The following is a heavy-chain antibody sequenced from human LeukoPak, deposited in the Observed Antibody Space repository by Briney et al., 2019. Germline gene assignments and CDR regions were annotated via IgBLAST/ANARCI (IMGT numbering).Heavy chain of an antibody. CDR3: AKVPLRYDILTGYYVAEYFQH. CDR1: GFIFSSFG. D-gene: IGHD3-9*01. J-gene: IGHJ1*01. V-gene: IGHV3-30*02. Sequence: GGSLRLSCAASGFIFSSFGMHWVRQAPGKGLEWVVFIRYDGSNKYYADSVKGRFTISRDNSKNTLYLQMNSLRAEDTAVYYCAKVPLRYDILTGYYVAEYFQHWGQGTLVTVSS. CDR2: IRYDGSNK.